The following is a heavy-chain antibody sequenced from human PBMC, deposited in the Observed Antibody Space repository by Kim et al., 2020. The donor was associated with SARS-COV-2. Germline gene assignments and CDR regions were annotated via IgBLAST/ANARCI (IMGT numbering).Heavy chain of an antibody. Sequence: ASVKVSCKASGYTFTSRVINWLRQAPGQGLEWMGWIDTDTGTPAYAQGFTGRFVFSLDTSVTTAYLQISSLKAEDTAVYFCARGTYIRGYDYVSWFDPWG. CDR1: GYTFTSRV. CDR2: IDTDTGTP. J-gene: IGHJ5*02. D-gene: IGHD3-22*01. CDR3: ARGTYIRGYDYVSWFDP. V-gene: IGHV7-4-1*02.